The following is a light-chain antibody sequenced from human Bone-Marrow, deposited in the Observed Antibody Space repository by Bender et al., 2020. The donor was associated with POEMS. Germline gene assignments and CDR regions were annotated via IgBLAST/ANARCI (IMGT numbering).Light chain of an antibody. CDR2: SSH. V-gene: IGLV1-44*01. Sequence: QSVLTQPPSASGTPGQRVTISCSGGSSNIGAHAVNWYQHLPGTAPKLLIYSSHRRPSGVPDRFSASKSGNTASLTISGLQPDDEADYYCSSYAGSSFWVFGGGTTLTVL. CDR1: SSNIGAHA. J-gene: IGLJ3*02. CDR3: SSYAGSSFWV.